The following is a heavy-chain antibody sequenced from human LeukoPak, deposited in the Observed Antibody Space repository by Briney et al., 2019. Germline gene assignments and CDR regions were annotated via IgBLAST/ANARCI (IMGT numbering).Heavy chain of an antibody. D-gene: IGHD5-18*01. CDR1: GFTFSNYW. CDR2: IKQDGSEK. J-gene: IGHJ5*02. V-gene: IGHV3-7*01. Sequence: GGSLRLSCAASGFTFSNYWMTWVRQAPGKGLEWVANIKQDGSEKYYVDSVKGRFTISRDNAENSLYLQMNSLRAEDTAVYYCARPRHTAMVTSWFDPWGQGTLVTVSS. CDR3: ARPRHTAMVTSWFDP.